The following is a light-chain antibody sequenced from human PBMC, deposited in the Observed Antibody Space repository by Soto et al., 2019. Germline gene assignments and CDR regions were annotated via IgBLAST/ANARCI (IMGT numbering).Light chain of an antibody. Sequence: EIVMTQSPATLSVSPGERATLSCRASQSVRSNLAWYQQKPGQAPRLLIYDASTRATGMPDRFSGSGSGTDFTLTISSLQSEDFAVYHCQQFNNWPATLGQGTKLEIK. V-gene: IGKV3-15*01. CDR1: QSVRSN. J-gene: IGKJ2*01. CDR3: QQFNNWPAT. CDR2: DAS.